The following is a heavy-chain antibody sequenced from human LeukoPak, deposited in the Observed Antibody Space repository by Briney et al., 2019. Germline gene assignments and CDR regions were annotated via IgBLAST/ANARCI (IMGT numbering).Heavy chain of an antibody. CDR3: ARDSGRYCSGGSCYGTTELNY. Sequence: SVKVSCKASGGTFSSYAISWVRQAPGQGLEWMGGIIPIFGTANYAQKFQGRVTITADESTSTAYMELSSLRSEDTAVYYCARDSGRYCSGGSCYGTTELNYWGQGTLVTVSS. J-gene: IGHJ4*02. D-gene: IGHD2-15*01. CDR1: GGTFSSYA. CDR2: IIPIFGTA. V-gene: IGHV1-69*13.